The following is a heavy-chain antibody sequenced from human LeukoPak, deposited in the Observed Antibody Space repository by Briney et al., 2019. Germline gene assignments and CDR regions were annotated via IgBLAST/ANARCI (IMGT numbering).Heavy chain of an antibody. CDR3: ARDDTVY. Sequence: GGSLRLSCAASGLTFGSYAMTWVRQAPGKGLEWVSSISDSGDNTYYADSVKGRSTISRDNSKNTLYLQMNSLRAEDTAVYYCARDDTVYWGQGTLVTVSS. V-gene: IGHV3-23*01. CDR1: GLTFGSYA. D-gene: IGHD4-11*01. CDR2: ISDSGDNT. J-gene: IGHJ4*02.